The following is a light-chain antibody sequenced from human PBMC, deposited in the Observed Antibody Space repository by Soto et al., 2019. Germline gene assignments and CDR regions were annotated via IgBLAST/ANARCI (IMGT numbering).Light chain of an antibody. J-gene: IGLJ2*01. CDR1: SSDVGGYNY. CDR2: DVS. V-gene: IGLV2-14*01. CDR3: SSYTGGSTLV. Sequence: QSALTQPASVSGSPGQSITISCSGTSSDVGGYNYVSWYQQNPGKAPKVMIYDVSSRPSGVSDRFSGSKSGNTASLTISGLQAEDEGDYYCSSYTGGSTLVFGGGTKLTVL.